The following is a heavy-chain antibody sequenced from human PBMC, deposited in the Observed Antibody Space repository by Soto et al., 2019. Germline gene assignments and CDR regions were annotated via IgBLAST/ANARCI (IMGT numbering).Heavy chain of an antibody. CDR2: ISGSGGST. D-gene: IGHD4-17*01. CDR3: AKSNGEQPDYYYYYMDV. CDR1: GFTFSSYA. J-gene: IGHJ6*03. V-gene: IGHV3-23*01. Sequence: EVQLMESGGGLVQPGGSLRLSCAASGFTFSSYAMSWVRQAPGKGLESVSAISGSGGSTYYADSVKGRFTISRDNSKNTLYLQMNSLRAEDTAVYYCAKSNGEQPDYYYYYMDVWGKGTTVTVSS.